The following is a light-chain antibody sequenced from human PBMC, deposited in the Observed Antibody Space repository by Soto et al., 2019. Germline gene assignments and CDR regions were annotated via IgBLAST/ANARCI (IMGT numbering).Light chain of an antibody. CDR1: QSVGGH. CDR2: DTS. CDR3: QQRHIWPLT. J-gene: IGKJ4*01. V-gene: IGKV3-11*01. Sequence: EIVLTQSPVSLSLSPGDRATLSCRASQSVGGHLAWYQQRPGQAPRLLIFDTSVTATGIPARFSGSGSGTDLTLTITSLEPEDSAVYYCQQRHIWPLTFGGGTRLEIK.